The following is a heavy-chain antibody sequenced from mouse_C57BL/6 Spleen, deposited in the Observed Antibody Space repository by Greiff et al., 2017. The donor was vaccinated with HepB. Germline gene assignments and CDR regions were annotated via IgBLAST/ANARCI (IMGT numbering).Heavy chain of an antibody. CDR1: GFTFSDYG. CDR3: AQTGTYAMDY. J-gene: IGHJ4*01. CDR2: ISSGSSTI. Sequence: EVQVVESGGGLVKPGGSLKLSCAASGFTFSDYGMHWVRQAPEKGLEWVAYISSGSSTIYYADTVKGRFTISRDNAKNTLFLQMTSLRSEDTAMYYCAQTGTYAMDYWGQGTSVTVSS. V-gene: IGHV5-17*01. D-gene: IGHD4-1*01.